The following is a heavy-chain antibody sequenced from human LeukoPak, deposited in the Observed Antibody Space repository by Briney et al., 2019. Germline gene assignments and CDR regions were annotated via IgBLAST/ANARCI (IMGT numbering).Heavy chain of an antibody. CDR2: VHASGST. V-gene: IGHV4-4*09. J-gene: IGHJ4*02. Sequence: PSETLSLTCTVSSGSISSDYWSWIRQPPEKGLEWIGYVHASGSTNYHPSLKSRVTISVDTSKNQFSLKLSSVTAADTAVYYCARRLRGDYFDYWGQGILVTVSS. D-gene: IGHD2-21*01. CDR1: SGSISSDY. CDR3: ARRLRGDYFDY.